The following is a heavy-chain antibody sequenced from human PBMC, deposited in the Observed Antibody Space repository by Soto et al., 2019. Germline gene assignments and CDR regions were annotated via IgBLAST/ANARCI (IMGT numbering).Heavy chain of an antibody. Sequence: SETLSLTCAVSGGSISSGGYSWSWIRQHPGKGLEWIGYIYYSGSTNYNPSLKSRVTISVDTSKNQFSLKLSSVTAADTAVYYCARRYGDCFDYWGQGTLVTVSS. CDR1: GGSISSGGYS. J-gene: IGHJ4*02. CDR3: ARRYGDCFDY. V-gene: IGHV4-61*08. CDR2: IYYSGST. D-gene: IGHD4-17*01.